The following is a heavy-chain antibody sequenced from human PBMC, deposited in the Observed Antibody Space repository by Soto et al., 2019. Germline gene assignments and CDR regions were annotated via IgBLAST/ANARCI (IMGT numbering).Heavy chain of an antibody. CDR1: GYSFTSYW. J-gene: IGHJ6*02. CDR3: ASTYSYASGYYYYGMDV. CDR2: IYPGDSDT. D-gene: IGHD5-18*01. V-gene: IGHV5-51*01. Sequence: PGESLKISCKGSGYSFTSYWIGWVRQMPGKGLEWMGIIYPGDSDTRYSPSFQSQVTISADKSISTAYLQWSSLKASDTAMYYCASTYSYASGYYYYGMDVWGQGTTVTVSS.